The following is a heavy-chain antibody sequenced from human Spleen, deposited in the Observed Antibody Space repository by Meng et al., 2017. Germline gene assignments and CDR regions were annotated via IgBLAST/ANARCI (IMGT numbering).Heavy chain of an antibody. V-gene: IGHV3-48*03. CDR1: GFTFSSYE. D-gene: IGHD3-3*01. Sequence: GESLKISCAASGFTFSSYEMNWVRQAPGKGLEWVSYISSSGSTIYYADSVKGRFTISRDNAKNSLYLQMNSLRAEDTAVYYCARDGGRGGNYYYYDMDVWGQGTTVTVSS. CDR3: ARDGGRGGNYYYYDMDV. J-gene: IGHJ6*02. CDR2: ISSSGSTI.